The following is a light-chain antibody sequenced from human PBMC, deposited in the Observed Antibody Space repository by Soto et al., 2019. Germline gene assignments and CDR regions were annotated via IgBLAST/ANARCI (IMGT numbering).Light chain of an antibody. V-gene: IGLV1-51*01. CDR3: GSWDSSLTAYV. J-gene: IGLJ1*01. CDR2: DDN. Sequence: QSVLTQPPSVSAAPGQKVTISCSGSSSNIGGNSVSWYQQLPGTAPKLLIYDDNKRPSGIPDRFSGSKSGTSATLGITGFQTGEEADYYCGSWDSSLTAYVLGTATKLTV. CDR1: SSNIGGNS.